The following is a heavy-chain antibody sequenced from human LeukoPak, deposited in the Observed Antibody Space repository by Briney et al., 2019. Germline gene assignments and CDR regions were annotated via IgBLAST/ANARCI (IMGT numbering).Heavy chain of an antibody. V-gene: IGHV4-38-2*02. J-gene: IGHJ6*03. D-gene: IGHD3-22*01. CDR2: IYHSGST. CDR1: GYSISSGYY. CDR3: ARGSGYYDSSGEVYYMDV. Sequence: PSETLSLTCTVSGYSISSGYYWGWIRQPPGEGLEWIGSIYHSGSTYYNPSLKSRVTISVDTSKNQFSLKLSSVTAADTAVYYCARGSGYYDSSGEVYYMDVWGKGTTVTVSS.